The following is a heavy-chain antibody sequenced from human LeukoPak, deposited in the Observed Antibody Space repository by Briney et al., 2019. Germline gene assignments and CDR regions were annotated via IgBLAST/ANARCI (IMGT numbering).Heavy chain of an antibody. CDR3: AKDGGFIIRAFDI. D-gene: IGHD3-16*02. CDR1: GFTFSSYG. CDR2: IRYDGNNK. J-gene: IGHJ3*02. V-gene: IGHV3-30*02. Sequence: PGGSLRLSCAASGFTFSSYGMHWVRQAPGKGLEWVAFIRYDGNNKYYADSVKGRFTTSRDNSKNTLYLQMNSLRAEDTAVYYCAKDGGFIIRAFDIWGQGTMVTVSS.